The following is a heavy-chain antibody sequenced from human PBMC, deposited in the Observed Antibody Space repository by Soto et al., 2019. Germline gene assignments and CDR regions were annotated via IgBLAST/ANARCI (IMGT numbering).Heavy chain of an antibody. CDR2: ILYDGSNQ. V-gene: IGHV3-30*18. CDR3: AKTAGIATRTDAFDI. CDR1: GFTFSNYG. Sequence: QVRLVESGGGVVQPGRSLRLSCAASGFTFSNYGMHWVRQAPGKGLEWVAVILYDGSNQYYADSVKGRFTISRDNSKNTLYLLMNSLITEDTAVYYCAKTAGIATRTDAFDIWGQGTMVTVSS. D-gene: IGHD6-6*01. J-gene: IGHJ3*02.